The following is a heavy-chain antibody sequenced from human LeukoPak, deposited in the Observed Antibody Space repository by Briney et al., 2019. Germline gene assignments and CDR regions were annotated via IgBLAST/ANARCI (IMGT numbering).Heavy chain of an antibody. CDR2: ISGSGGST. CDR3: AKVGSPEAWDQYFDY. V-gene: IGHV3-23*01. Sequence: GGSLRLSCTASGFTFRTYAMHWVRQAPGKGLEWVSAISGSGGSTYYADSVKGRFTISRDNSKNTLYLQMNSLRAEDTAVYYCAKVGSPEAWDQYFDYWGQGTLVTVSS. J-gene: IGHJ4*02. D-gene: IGHD1-26*01. CDR1: GFTFRTYA.